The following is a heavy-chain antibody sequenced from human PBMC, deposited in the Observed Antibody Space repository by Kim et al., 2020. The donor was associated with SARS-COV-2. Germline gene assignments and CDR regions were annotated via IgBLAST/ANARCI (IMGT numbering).Heavy chain of an antibody. V-gene: IGHV3-21*01. CDR1: GFTFSSYS. CDR3: AREKKQWLVPHDAFDI. Sequence: GGSLRLSCAASGFTFSSYSMNWVRQAPGKGVEWVSSISSSSSYIYYADSVKGRFTISRDNAKNSLYLQMNSLRAEDTAVYYCAREKKQWLVPHDAFDIWGQGTMVTVSS. J-gene: IGHJ3*02. CDR2: ISSSSSYI. D-gene: IGHD6-19*01.